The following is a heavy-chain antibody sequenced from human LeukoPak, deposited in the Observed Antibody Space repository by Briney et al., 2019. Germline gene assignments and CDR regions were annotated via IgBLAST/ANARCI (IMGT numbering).Heavy chain of an antibody. J-gene: IGHJ5*02. CDR3: AKSASIATTAWFDP. V-gene: IGHV3-23*01. CDR2: ISGDGDST. Sequence: GGSLRLSCAASGFTFSTYAMSWVRQAPGKGLEWVSAISGDGDSTFYADSVKGRFTISRDNSKNTLYLQMNSLRAEDTAVYYCAKSASIATTAWFDPWGQGTLVTVSS. CDR1: GFTFSTYA. D-gene: IGHD6-13*01.